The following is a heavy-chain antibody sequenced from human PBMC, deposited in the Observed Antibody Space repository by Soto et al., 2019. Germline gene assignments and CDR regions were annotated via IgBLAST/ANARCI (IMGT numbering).Heavy chain of an antibody. CDR3: ARDLKAAVFHWFDP. Sequence: SVKVSCKASGGTFSSYAISWVRQAPGQGLEWMGGIIPIFGTANYAQKFQGRVTITADESTSTAYMELSSLRSEDTAVYYCARDLKAAVFHWFDPWGQGTLVTVSS. CDR1: GGTFSSYA. J-gene: IGHJ5*02. D-gene: IGHD2-15*01. V-gene: IGHV1-69*13. CDR2: IIPIFGTA.